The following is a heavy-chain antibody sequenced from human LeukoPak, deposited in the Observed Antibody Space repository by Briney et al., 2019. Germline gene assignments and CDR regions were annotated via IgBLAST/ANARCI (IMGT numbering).Heavy chain of an antibody. CDR2: INPNRGGT. Sequence: ASVKVSCKASGYTFTGYYMHWVRQAPGQGLEWMGWINPNRGGTNYAQKFQGRVTMTRDTSISTAYMELSSLRSEDTAVYYCARGLGPGFCSSTSCYGDKSFDYWGQGTLVTVSS. V-gene: IGHV1-2*02. D-gene: IGHD2-2*01. CDR1: GYTFTGYY. CDR3: ARGLGPGFCSSTSCYGDKSFDY. J-gene: IGHJ4*02.